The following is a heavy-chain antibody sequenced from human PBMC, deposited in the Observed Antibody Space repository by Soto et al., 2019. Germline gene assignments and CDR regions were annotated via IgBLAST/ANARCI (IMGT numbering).Heavy chain of an antibody. CDR1: GGTFSSYA. Sequence: QVQLVQSGAEVKKPGSSVMVSCKASGGTFSSYAISWVRQAPGQGLEWMGGIIPIFGTANYAQKLPGRVKITADETTSTAYMELSSLRSEDTAVYYCASSADSSGWYYFDYWGQGTRVTVSS. V-gene: IGHV1-69*12. CDR3: ASSADSSGWYYFDY. J-gene: IGHJ4*02. CDR2: IIPIFGTA. D-gene: IGHD6-19*01.